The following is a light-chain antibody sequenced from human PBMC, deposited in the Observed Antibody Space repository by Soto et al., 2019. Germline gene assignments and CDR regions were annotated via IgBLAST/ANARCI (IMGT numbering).Light chain of an antibody. CDR2: GAS. CDR1: QSVSSSY. Sequence: EIVLTQSTGTLSLSPGERATLSCRASQSVSSSYLAWYQQKPGQAPRLLIYGASSRATGIPDRFSGSGSGTDFALTISRLEPEDFSVYYCQPYGSSPLTFGQGTKVEIK. V-gene: IGKV3-20*01. CDR3: QPYGSSPLT. J-gene: IGKJ1*01.